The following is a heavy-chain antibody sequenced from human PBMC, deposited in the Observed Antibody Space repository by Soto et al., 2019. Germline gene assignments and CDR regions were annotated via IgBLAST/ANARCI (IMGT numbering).Heavy chain of an antibody. CDR2: IYYSGST. V-gene: IGHV4-59*01. CDR1: GGSISSYY. J-gene: IGHJ6*03. D-gene: IGHD2-21*01. CDR3: ARHSPPSYYYYMDV. Sequence: ETLSLTCPVSGGSISSYYWSWIRQPPGKGLEWIAYIYYSGSTDYNPSLKSRVTISVDTSKNQFSLKLSSVTAADTAVYYCARHSPPSYYYYMDVWGKGTTVTVSS.